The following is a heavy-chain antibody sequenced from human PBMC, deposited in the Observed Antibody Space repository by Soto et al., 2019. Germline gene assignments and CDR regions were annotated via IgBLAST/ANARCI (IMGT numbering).Heavy chain of an antibody. CDR2: ISWNSGSI. J-gene: IGHJ4*02. V-gene: IGHV3-9*01. Sequence: EVQLVESGGGLVQPGRSLRLSCAASGFTFDDYAMHWVRQAPGKGLEWVSGISWNSGSIGYADSVKGRLTISRDNAKNSLYLQMNSLRAEDTALYYCAKDIQKWSAAAGTGYYFDYWGQGTLVTVSS. CDR3: AKDIQKWSAAAGTGYYFDY. CDR1: GFTFDDYA. D-gene: IGHD6-13*01.